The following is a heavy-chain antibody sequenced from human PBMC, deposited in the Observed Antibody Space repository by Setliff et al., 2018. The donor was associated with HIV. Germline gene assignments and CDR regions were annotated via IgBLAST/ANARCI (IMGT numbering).Heavy chain of an antibody. J-gene: IGHJ3*02. Sequence: PGESLKISCKGSGYSFTSNWIGWVRQMPGKGLEWMGITHPVDSDTRYSPSFQGQVTISADKSISTAYLQWSTLRASDTAIYYCARYRHTAAGTLDAFDIWGQGTVVTVSS. CDR3: ARYRHTAAGTLDAFDI. CDR2: THPVDSDT. CDR1: GYSFTSNW. V-gene: IGHV5-51*01. D-gene: IGHD6-13*01.